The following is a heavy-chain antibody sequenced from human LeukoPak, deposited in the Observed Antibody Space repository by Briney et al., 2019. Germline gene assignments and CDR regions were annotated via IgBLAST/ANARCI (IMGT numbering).Heavy chain of an antibody. Sequence: ASVKVSCKASGYTFTGYYMHWVRQAPGQGLEWMGWINPNSGGTNHAQKFQGRVTMTRDTSISTAYMELSRLRSDDTAVYYCARGAAAGTRWFDPWGQGTLVTVSS. V-gene: IGHV1-2*02. CDR1: GYTFTGYY. CDR2: INPNSGGT. J-gene: IGHJ5*02. CDR3: ARGAAAGTRWFDP. D-gene: IGHD6-13*01.